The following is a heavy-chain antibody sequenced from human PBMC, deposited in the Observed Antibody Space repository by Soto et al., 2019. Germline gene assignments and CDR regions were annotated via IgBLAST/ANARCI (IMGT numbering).Heavy chain of an antibody. CDR1: GFTFSSYA. Sequence: PGGSLRLSCAASGFTFSSYAMSWVRQAPGKGLEWVSAISGSGGSTYYADSVKGRFTISRDNSKNMLYLQMNSLRAEDTALYYCAKIRYSYGPINYFDYWGQGTLVTVSS. J-gene: IGHJ4*02. CDR2: ISGSGGST. CDR3: AKIRYSYGPINYFDY. D-gene: IGHD5-18*01. V-gene: IGHV3-23*01.